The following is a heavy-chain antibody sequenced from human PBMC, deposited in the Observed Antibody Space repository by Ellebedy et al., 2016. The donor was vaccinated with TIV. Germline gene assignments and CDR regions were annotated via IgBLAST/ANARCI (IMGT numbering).Heavy chain of an antibody. CDR2: IKQDGSEK. CDR1: GFSSYW. J-gene: IGHJ4*02. D-gene: IGHD3-10*01. V-gene: IGHV3-7*01. CDR3: LGAGSVSY. Sequence: GESLKISCAASGFSSYWMNCLGQPPEKGLEWVANIKQDGSEKYYVDSVKGRFTISRDNAKNSLSLQMNSLRAEDTAVCYCLGAGSVSYWGQGTLVTVSS.